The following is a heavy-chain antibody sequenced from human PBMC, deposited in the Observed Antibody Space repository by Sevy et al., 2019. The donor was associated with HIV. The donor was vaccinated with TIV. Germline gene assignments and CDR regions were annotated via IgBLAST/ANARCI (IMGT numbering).Heavy chain of an antibody. CDR1: GDSITSSSYY. V-gene: IGHV4-39*02. CDR3: ARRAYGSSHYFDY. J-gene: IGHJ4*02. CDR2: IYYRGNT. Sequence: SETLSLTCSVSGDSITSSSYYWGWIRQPPGKGLEWIGIIYYRGNTYYNPSLKSLVTIFVDTSKNHFSLKLTSVTAADTAFYYCARRAYGSSHYFDYWGQGTLVTVSS. D-gene: IGHD6-13*01.